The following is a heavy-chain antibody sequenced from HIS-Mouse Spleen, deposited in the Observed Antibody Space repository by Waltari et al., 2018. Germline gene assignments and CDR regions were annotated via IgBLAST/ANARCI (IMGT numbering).Heavy chain of an antibody. D-gene: IGHD5-18*01. J-gene: IGHJ3*02. CDR3: SLSGYGIQLWLDAFDI. Sequence: QITLKESGPTLVKPTPTLTLTCTFSGFSLSTSGVGEGWIRQRPGQALEWLALIYWNDDKRYRTTLKSRITITKATSKIHVVLTMTNMDPVDTAAYYCSLSGYGIQLWLDAFDIWGQGTMVTVSS. CDR1: GFSLSTSGVG. V-gene: IGHV2-5*01. CDR2: IYWNDDK.